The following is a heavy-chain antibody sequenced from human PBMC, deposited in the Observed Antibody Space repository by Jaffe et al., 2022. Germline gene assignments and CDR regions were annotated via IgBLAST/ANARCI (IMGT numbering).Heavy chain of an antibody. V-gene: IGHV4-38-2*01. CDR1: DYSISSGNYY. D-gene: IGHD5-18*01. Sequence: QVQLQESGPGLVKPSETLSLTCGVSDYSISSGNYYWSWIRQSPGKGLEWIGSIHHSGSTYYNPSLKSRVTISVDTSKKQFSLKLSSVTAADTAVYYCARPDQRGYSYGWAAFDIWGQGTTVTVSS. J-gene: IGHJ3*02. CDR2: IHHSGST. CDR3: ARPDQRGYSYGWAAFDI.